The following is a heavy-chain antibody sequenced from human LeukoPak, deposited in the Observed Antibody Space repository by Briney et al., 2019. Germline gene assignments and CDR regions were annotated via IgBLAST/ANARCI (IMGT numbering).Heavy chain of an antibody. J-gene: IGHJ6*02. Sequence: ASVKVSCKASGHSLTGYYMHWLRQAPGQGLEWMGWINPNSGNTGYAQKFQGRVTMTRNTSISTAYMELSSLRSEDTAVYYCAANTVTTSYGMDVWGQGTTVTVSS. D-gene: IGHD4-11*01. CDR1: GHSLTGYY. CDR3: AANTVTTSYGMDV. CDR2: INPNSGNT. V-gene: IGHV1-8*02.